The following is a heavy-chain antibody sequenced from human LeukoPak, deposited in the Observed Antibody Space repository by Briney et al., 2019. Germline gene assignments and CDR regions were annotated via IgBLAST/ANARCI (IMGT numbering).Heavy chain of an antibody. CDR2: FKRETDGGTA. V-gene: IGHV3-15*01. CDR3: ATVHASGCPGNY. Sequence: PGGSLRLSCATSGFTFSNVWMTWVRQAPGRGLEWVGRFKRETDGGTADYAAPVKGRFTNSRDDSKNTLFLQMNSLKTEDTAVYYCATVHASGCPGNYWGQGTLVTVSS. CDR1: GFTFSNVW. J-gene: IGHJ4*02. D-gene: IGHD6-19*01.